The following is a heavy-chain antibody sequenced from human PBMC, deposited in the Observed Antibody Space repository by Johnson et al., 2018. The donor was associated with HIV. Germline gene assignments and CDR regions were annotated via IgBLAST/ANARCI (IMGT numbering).Heavy chain of an antibody. J-gene: IGHJ3*01. V-gene: IGHV3-30*18. Sequence: QVQLVESGGGVVPPGRSLRLSCAASGFIFKDYGIHWVRQTPGKGLEWVAFISDDGSSRLYGDSVKGRFTISRDNSKNTLYLQMNSLRAEDTAVYYCAKGSWALWSHWGQGTMVAVSS. D-gene: IGHD1-26*01. CDR1: GFIFKDYG. CDR3: AKGSWALWSH. CDR2: ISDDGSSR.